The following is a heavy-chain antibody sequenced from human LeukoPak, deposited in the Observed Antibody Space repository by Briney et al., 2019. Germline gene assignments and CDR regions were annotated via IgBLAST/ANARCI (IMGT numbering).Heavy chain of an antibody. CDR1: GGSISSYY. Sequence: SETLSLTCTVSGGSISSYYWSWIRQPPGKGLGWIGYIYYSGSTNYNPSLKSRVTISVDTSKNQFSLKLSSVTAADTAVYYCARDSGGSYDYWGQGTLVTVSS. CDR2: IYYSGST. V-gene: IGHV4-59*01. J-gene: IGHJ4*02. CDR3: ARDSGGSYDY. D-gene: IGHD4-23*01.